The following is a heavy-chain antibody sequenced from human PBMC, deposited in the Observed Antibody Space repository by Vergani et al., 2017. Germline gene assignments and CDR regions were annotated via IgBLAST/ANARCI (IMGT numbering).Heavy chain of an antibody. D-gene: IGHD3-22*01. CDR3: ARVPVDYYDSSADYYYGMDV. CDR1: GFTFSDYY. J-gene: IGHJ6*02. V-gene: IGHV3-11*06. Sequence: QVQLVESGGGLVKPGGSLRLSCAASGFTFSDYYMSWIRQAPGKGLEWVSYISSSSSYTNYADSVKGRFTISRDNAKNSLYLQMNSLRAEDTAVYYCARVPVDYYDSSADYYYGMDVWGQGTTVTVSS. CDR2: ISSSSSYT.